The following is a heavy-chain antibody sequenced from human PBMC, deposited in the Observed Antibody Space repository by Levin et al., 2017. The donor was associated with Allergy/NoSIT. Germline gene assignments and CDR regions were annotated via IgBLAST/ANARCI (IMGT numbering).Heavy chain of an antibody. CDR2: IWYDGSNK. D-gene: IGHD6-19*01. J-gene: IGHJ4*02. CDR3: ARDRYSAVAGIDLTHPLDY. V-gene: IGHV3-33*01. CDR1: GFTFSNFG. Sequence: PGGSLRLSCAASGFTFSNFGIHWVRQAPGKGLEWVTAIWYDGSNKYYRDSVKGRFTISRDNSKNTIYLQMDSLRVKDTAVYYCARDRYSAVAGIDLTHPLDYWGQGTLVTVSS.